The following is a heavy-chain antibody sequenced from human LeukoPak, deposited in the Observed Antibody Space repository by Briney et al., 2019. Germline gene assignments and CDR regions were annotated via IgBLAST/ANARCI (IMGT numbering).Heavy chain of an antibody. CDR2: ISSSSSTI. Sequence: GGSLRLSCAASGFTFSSYSVNWVRQAPGKGLEWVSYISSSSSTIYYADSVKGRFTISRDNAKNSLYLQMNSLRAEDTAVYYCATETYYYDSSGYPLLWSPYDYWGQGTLVTVSS. D-gene: IGHD3-22*01. V-gene: IGHV3-48*01. J-gene: IGHJ4*02. CDR3: ATETYYYDSSGYPLLWSPYDY. CDR1: GFTFSSYS.